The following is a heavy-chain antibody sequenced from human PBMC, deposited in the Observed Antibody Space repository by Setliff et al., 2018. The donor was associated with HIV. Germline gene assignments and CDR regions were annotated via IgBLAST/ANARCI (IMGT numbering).Heavy chain of an antibody. J-gene: IGHJ3*02. V-gene: IGHV1-18*01. CDR1: GFTFTNYD. CDR3: ARIRAAALLNAFDI. Sequence: ASVKVSCKASGFTFTNYDISWVRQAPGQGLEWMGCISAHNGKTNYAQTFQGRVTMTSDTSTTTAYMELRSLRSDDTAMYYCARIRAAALLNAFDIWGQGTMVTVSS. D-gene: IGHD2-15*01. CDR2: ISAHNGKT.